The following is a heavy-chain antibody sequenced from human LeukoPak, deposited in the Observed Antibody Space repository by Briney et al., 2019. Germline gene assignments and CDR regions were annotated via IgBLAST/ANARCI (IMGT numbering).Heavy chain of an antibody. CDR3: ARGWGDRFDP. Sequence: SETLSLTCTVSGGSISSYYWSWIRQPPGKGLEWIGYIYYSGSTNYNPSLKSRVTISVDTSKNQFSLKLSSVTAADTAVYYCARGWGDRFDPWGQGTLVTVSS. V-gene: IGHV4-59*12. CDR1: GGSISSYY. D-gene: IGHD3-16*01. CDR2: IYYSGST. J-gene: IGHJ5*02.